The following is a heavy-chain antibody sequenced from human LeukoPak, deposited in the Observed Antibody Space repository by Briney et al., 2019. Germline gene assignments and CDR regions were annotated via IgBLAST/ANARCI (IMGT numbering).Heavy chain of an antibody. CDR2: IKQDGGET. CDR1: GFPFSSYW. J-gene: IGHJ4*02. CDR3: TREDHSNYNY. D-gene: IGHD4-11*01. Sequence: GGSLRLSCAASGFPFSSYWMAWVRQAPGKGLEWVASIKQDGGETYYVDSVKGRFTISRDNAKNSLYLQMNSLRAEDTAVYYCTREDHSNYNYWGQGTLVTVSS. V-gene: IGHV3-7*01.